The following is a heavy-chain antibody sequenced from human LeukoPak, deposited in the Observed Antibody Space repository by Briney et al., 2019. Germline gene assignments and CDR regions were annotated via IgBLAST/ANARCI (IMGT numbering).Heavy chain of an antibody. CDR3: ASYCSSTSCYAGFDY. CDR1: GFTFSSYS. Sequence: GGSLRLSCAASGFTFSSYSMYWVRQAPGKGLEWVSSISSSSSYIYYADSVKGRFTISGDNAKNSLYLQMNSLRAEDTAVYYCASYCSSTSCYAGFDYWGQGTLVTVSS. D-gene: IGHD2-2*01. J-gene: IGHJ4*02. V-gene: IGHV3-21*01. CDR2: ISSSSSYI.